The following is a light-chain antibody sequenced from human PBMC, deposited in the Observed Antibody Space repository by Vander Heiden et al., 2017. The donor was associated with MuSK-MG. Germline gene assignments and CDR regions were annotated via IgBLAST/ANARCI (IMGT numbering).Light chain of an antibody. Sequence: QPGSVAEPGGRRVTISCTGSRSNIGAGYDVHWYQQLPETAPQLRINGNNNRPSGVPDRSAVYKSGSSVFLAITVLHTEDEAHHYGQSYDSRLGCWIFGGGTKLTVL. CDR3: QSYDSRLGCWI. J-gene: IGLJ2*01. CDR2: GNN. V-gene: IGLV1-40*01. CDR1: RSNIGAGYD.